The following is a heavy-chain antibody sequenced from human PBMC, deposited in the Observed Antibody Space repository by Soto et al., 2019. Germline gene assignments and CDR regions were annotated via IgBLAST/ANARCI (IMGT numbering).Heavy chain of an antibody. CDR2: ISGYNGHT. Sequence: QVQLVQSGAEVRKPGASVKVSCKASGYTFTTYGISWVRQAPGQGLDWMGWISGYNGHTKYAQKFQGRVTMTTDTSTSTVYMDLRRLRSDDTAVYYCAREGEMPYYYYGLDVWGQGTTVTVSS. CDR1: GYTFTTYG. J-gene: IGHJ6*02. CDR3: AREGEMPYYYYGLDV. D-gene: IGHD3-16*01. V-gene: IGHV1-18*01.